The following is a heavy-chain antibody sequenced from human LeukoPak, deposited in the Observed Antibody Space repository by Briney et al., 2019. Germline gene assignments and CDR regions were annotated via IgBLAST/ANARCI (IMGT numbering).Heavy chain of an antibody. Sequence: GGSLRLSCAASGFTFSDYYMTWIRQAPGKGLEWLSYISSTTGRIIYYADSVKGRFTISRDNTKNSLFLQMVSLRVEDTAVYYCARYYSDGFDVWGQGTVVTVSS. CDR1: GFTFSDYY. J-gene: IGHJ3*01. D-gene: IGHD3-10*01. CDR2: ISSTTGRII. CDR3: ARYYSDGFDV. V-gene: IGHV3-11*04.